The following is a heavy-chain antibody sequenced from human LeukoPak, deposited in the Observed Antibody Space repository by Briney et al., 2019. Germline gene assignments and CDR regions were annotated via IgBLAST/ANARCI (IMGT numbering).Heavy chain of an antibody. Sequence: GSSVKVSCKASGGTFSSYTISWVRQAPGQGLEWMGRIIPILGIANYAQKFQGRVTITADKSRSTAYMELSSLRSEDTAVYYCARDQGCSSTSCHDGWFDPWGQGTLVTVSS. V-gene: IGHV1-69*04. J-gene: IGHJ5*02. D-gene: IGHD2-2*01. CDR2: IIPILGIA. CDR3: ARDQGCSSTSCHDGWFDP. CDR1: GGTFSSYT.